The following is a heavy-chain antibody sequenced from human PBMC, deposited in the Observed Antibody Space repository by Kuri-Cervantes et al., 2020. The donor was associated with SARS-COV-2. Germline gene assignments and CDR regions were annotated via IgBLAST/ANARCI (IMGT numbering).Heavy chain of an antibody. CDR3: ARVESRGYSYVNFDY. Sequence: LSLTCAVSGFTFSSYGMHWVRQAPGKGLEWVAVIWYDGSNKYYADSVKGRFTISRDNAKNSLYLQMNSLRAEDTAVYYCARVESRGYSYVNFDYWGQGTLVTVSS. V-gene: IGHV3-33*08. J-gene: IGHJ4*02. CDR2: IWYDGSNK. D-gene: IGHD5-18*01. CDR1: GFTFSSYG.